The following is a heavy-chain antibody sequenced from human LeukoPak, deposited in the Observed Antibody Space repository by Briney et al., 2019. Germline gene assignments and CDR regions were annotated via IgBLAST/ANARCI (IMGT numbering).Heavy chain of an antibody. V-gene: IGHV3-30*02. CDR1: GINFRSSG. J-gene: IGHJ4*02. CDR2: IQNDGSDK. D-gene: IGHD6-13*01. CDR3: AREGGRAVPGRFDQ. Sequence: LSGGSLRLSCAASGINFRSSGMHWVRQAPGKGLEWVTFIQNDGSDKYYAASVEGRFTISRDNSKNTVYLHMASLRADDTALYYCAREGGRAVPGRFDQWGQGTLVTVSS.